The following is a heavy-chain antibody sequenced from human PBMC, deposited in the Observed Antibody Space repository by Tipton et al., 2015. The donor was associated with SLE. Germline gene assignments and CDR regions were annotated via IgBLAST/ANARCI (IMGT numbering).Heavy chain of an antibody. Sequence: QSGAEVKKPGASVKVSCKASGYTFTSYGISWVRQAPGQGLEWMGWISAYNGNTNYAQKLQGRVTMTTDTSTSTAYMELRSLRSDDTAVYYCARDAYYYDSSGYNDAFDIWGQGTMVTVSS. D-gene: IGHD3-22*01. V-gene: IGHV1-18*01. CDR3: ARDAYYYDSSGYNDAFDI. CDR2: ISAYNGNT. CDR1: GYTFTSYG. J-gene: IGHJ3*02.